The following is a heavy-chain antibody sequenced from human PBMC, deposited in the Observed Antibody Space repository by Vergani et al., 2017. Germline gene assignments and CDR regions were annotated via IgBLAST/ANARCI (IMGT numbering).Heavy chain of an antibody. J-gene: IGHJ5*02. CDR2: IYYSGRT. Sequence: QLQLQESGPGLVQPSATLSLTCSVSGASIRSSNYYWGWIRQPPGKGLEWIASIYYSGRTYYNPSLKSRVALSVDTSKNRFSLKLSSVTAADTAVYCCAGHSTVEWLVKLGWIDPWGQGILVTVSS. V-gene: IGHV4-39*01. CDR3: AGHSTVEWLVKLGWIDP. CDR1: GASIRSSNYY. D-gene: IGHD6-19*01.